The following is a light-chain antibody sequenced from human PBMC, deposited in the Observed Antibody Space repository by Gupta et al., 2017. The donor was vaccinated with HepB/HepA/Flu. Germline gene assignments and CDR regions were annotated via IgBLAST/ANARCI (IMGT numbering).Light chain of an antibody. Sequence: DFQMPQSHSSLSASVGDRVTITCRARQSISSSLNWSQQEAGRVPKLLIYAAAKLQSAGPSRCNGRGSESDFSLSISRLQPEDFPTDYCQQRDSTPRTFGEGTKVEIK. CDR3: QQRDSTPRT. J-gene: IGKJ1*01. CDR1: QSISSS. V-gene: IGKV1-39*01. CDR2: AAA.